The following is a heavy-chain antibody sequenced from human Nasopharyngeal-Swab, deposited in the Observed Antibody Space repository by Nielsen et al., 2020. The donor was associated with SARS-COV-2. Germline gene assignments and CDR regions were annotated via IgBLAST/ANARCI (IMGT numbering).Heavy chain of an antibody. CDR3: ASTSTDIATIAYFDY. D-gene: IGHD5-24*01. CDR1: GAAISGGPYY. CDR2: ICTDGST. Sequence: SETLSLTCTVSGAAISGGPYYWSWSQQPAGQGLVGVGRICTDGSTNFNPSLKSRVTISVDTSKNQVSLKVTSVTAADTAVYYCASTSTDIATIAYFDYWGQGTLVTVSS. V-gene: IGHV4-61*02. J-gene: IGHJ4*02.